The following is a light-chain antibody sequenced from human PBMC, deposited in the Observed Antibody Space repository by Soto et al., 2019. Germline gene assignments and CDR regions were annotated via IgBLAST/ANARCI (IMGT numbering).Light chain of an antibody. CDR3: QQFDRSLPSWT. CDR2: GAS. V-gene: IGKV3-20*01. CDR1: QSVSSNY. Sequence: PGERAILSCRASQSVSSNYLAWYQHIPGQAPRLLIYGASTRATGIPDRFSGSGSGTDFTLTISRLEPEDFAVYYCQQFDRSLPSWTFGQGTKVE. J-gene: IGKJ1*01.